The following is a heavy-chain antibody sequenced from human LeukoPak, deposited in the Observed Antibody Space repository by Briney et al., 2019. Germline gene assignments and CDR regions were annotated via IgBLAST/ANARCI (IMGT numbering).Heavy chain of an antibody. Sequence: GGSPRLSCAASGFTFSSYAMHWVRQAPGKGLEYVSAISGNGGNTFYANSVKGRFTISRDNSKNTLYLQMNSLRAEDTAVYYCAKAKATVTPLFYYYGMDVWGQGTTVTVSS. J-gene: IGHJ6*02. CDR3: AKAKATVTPLFYYYGMDV. D-gene: IGHD4-17*01. CDR1: GFTFSSYA. V-gene: IGHV3-64*01. CDR2: ISGNGGNT.